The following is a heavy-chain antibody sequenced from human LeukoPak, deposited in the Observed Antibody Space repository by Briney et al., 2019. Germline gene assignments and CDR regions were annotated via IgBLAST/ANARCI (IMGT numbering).Heavy chain of an antibody. D-gene: IGHD3-3*01. CDR2: INTDGSST. J-gene: IGHJ3*02. CDR3: ARDHVSGSLYYDFWSGYSYDAFDI. Sequence: GGSLRLSCAASGFTVSSYWMHWVRQAPGKGLVWVSRINTDGSSTSYADSVKGRFTISRDNAKNTLYLQMNSLRAEDTAVYYCARDHVSGSLYYDFWSGYSYDAFDIWGQGTMVTVSS. V-gene: IGHV3-74*01. CDR1: GFTVSSYW.